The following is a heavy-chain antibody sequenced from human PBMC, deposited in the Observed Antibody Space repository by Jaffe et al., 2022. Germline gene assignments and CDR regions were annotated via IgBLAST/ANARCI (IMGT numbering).Heavy chain of an antibody. J-gene: IGHJ4*02. CDR1: GFTFSSYA. CDR3: AKVSRVLVVYAPFDY. CDR2: ISGSADNT. Sequence: EVKVLESGGGLVQPGGSLRLSCAASGFTFSSYAMSWVRQAPGKGLEWVSVISGSADNTYYADSVKGRFTISRDNSKNTLYLQMNSLRAEDTAVYYCAKVSRVLVVYAPFDYWGQGTLVTVSS. D-gene: IGHD2-8*02. V-gene: IGHV3-23*01.